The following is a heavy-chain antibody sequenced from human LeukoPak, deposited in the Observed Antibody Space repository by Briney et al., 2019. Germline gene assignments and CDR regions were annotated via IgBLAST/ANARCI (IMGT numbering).Heavy chain of an antibody. V-gene: IGHV3-21*01. CDR2: ISTSSSSI. CDR3: ARDGVEYCSSTSCHAFDI. D-gene: IGHD2-2*01. CDR1: GFTFNTYT. Sequence: GGSLRLSCAASGFTFNTYTMNWVRQAPGKGLEWVSSISTSSSSINYADSLKGRFTISRDNAKNSLYLQMNSLRAEDTAVYYCARDGVEYCSSTSCHAFDIWGQGTMVTVSS. J-gene: IGHJ3*02.